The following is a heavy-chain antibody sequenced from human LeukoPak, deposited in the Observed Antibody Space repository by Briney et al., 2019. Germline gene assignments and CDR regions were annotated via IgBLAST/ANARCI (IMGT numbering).Heavy chain of an antibody. CDR3: AKDGFCRTTTCYPKHFDS. D-gene: IGHD2-2*01. Sequence: PGGSLSLSCAASGFRFRHYRELGLRQAPGKGLEWVAFISNDGNIKYYEDSVKGRFTISRDNSKNTLYLEMNSLRAEDTAIFYCAKDGFCRTTTCYPKHFDSWGQGTLVTVSS. CDR2: ISNDGNIK. V-gene: IGHV3-30*18. CDR1: GFRFRHYR. J-gene: IGHJ4*02.